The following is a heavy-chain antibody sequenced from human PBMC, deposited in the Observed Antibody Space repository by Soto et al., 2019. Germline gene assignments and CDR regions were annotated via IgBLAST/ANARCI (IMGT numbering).Heavy chain of an antibody. CDR2: ISGSGGST. CDR1: GFTFSSYA. CDR3: ALGGYSGYDPTTVTTAPFDY. J-gene: IGHJ4*02. D-gene: IGHD4-17*01. Sequence: PGGSLRLSCAASGFTFSSYAMSWVRQAPGKGLEWVSAISGSGGSTYYADSVKGRFTISRDNSKNTLYLQMNSLRAEDTAVYYCALGGYSGYDPTTVTTAPFDYWGQGTLVTVSS. V-gene: IGHV3-23*01.